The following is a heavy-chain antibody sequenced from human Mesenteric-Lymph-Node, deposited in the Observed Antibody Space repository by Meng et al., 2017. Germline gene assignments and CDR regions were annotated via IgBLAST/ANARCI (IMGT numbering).Heavy chain of an antibody. J-gene: IGHJ3*02. V-gene: IGHV1-46*01. CDR2: INPSGDST. CDR3: ARELVGALDAFDI. D-gene: IGHD1-26*01. CDR1: GYTFTSYY. Sequence: ASVKVSCKASGYTFTSYYMHWVRQAPGQGLEWMGIINPSGDSTYYAQKFQGRVTVTRDTSTTTVYMELSSLRSEDTAVYYCARELVGALDAFDIWGQGTMVTVSS.